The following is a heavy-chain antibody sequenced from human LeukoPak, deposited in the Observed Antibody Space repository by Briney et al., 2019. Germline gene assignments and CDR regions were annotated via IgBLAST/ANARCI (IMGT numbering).Heavy chain of an antibody. CDR2: FDPEDGET. D-gene: IGHD3-22*01. CDR3: ATDIESSGYYLFDY. V-gene: IGHV1-24*01. CDR1: GYTLTELS. J-gene: IGHJ4*02. Sequence: GASVKVSCKVSGYTLTELSMHWVRQAPGTGLEWMGGFDPEDGETIYAQKFQGRVTMTEDTSTDTAYMELSSLRSEDTAVYYCATDIESSGYYLFDYWGQGTLVTVSS.